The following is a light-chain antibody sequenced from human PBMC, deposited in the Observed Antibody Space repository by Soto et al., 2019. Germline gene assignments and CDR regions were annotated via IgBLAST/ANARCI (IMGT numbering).Light chain of an antibody. Sequence: QSVLTQPASVSGSPGQSITISCTGTSSDVGAYDFVSWYQHHPGKAPKLIIYQVSNRPSGASNRFSGSKSCNTASLTISVLQAEDDADYDCSSYRGTVTLVVFGGGTKLTVL. CDR1: SSDVGAYDF. J-gene: IGLJ3*02. CDR2: QVS. CDR3: SSYRGTVTLVV. V-gene: IGLV2-14*01.